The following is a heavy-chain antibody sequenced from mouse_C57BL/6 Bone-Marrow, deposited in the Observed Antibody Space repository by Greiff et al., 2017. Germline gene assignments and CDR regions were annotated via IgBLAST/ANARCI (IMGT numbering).Heavy chain of an antibody. J-gene: IGHJ1*03. Sequence: QVQLQQPGAELVMPGASVKLSCKASGYTFTSYWMHWVKQRPGQGLEWIGEIDPSDSYTNYNQKFKGKSTLTVDKSSSTAYMQLSSLTSEDSSVYYCARDGYYAYWYFDVWGTGTTVTVSS. D-gene: IGHD2-3*01. CDR2: IDPSDSYT. CDR1: GYTFTSYW. CDR3: ARDGYYAYWYFDV. V-gene: IGHV1-69*01.